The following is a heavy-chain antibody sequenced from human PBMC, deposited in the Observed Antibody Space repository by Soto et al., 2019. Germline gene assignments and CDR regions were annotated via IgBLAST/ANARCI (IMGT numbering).Heavy chain of an antibody. CDR2: VYSSGGT. CDR1: GGSFKSGSYS. Sequence: SETLSLTCTVSGGSFKSGSYSWSWIRQPPGKGLEWIGRVYSSGGTHYNSSLKSRVTISLDTSKNQFSLRLISVTAADTAVYYCARGHRFSAWFEPWCQGTLVTVSS. D-gene: IGHD3-3*01. V-gene: IGHV4-61*02. J-gene: IGHJ5*02. CDR3: ARGHRFSAWFEP.